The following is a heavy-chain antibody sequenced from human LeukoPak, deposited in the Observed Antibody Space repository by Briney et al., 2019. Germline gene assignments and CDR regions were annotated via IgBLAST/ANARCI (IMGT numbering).Heavy chain of an antibody. V-gene: IGHV3-23*01. D-gene: IGHD3-22*01. CDR1: GFTFSSYA. J-gene: IGHJ4*02. CDR3: ASYDSSGYYSGLIDY. CDR2: ISGSGGST. Sequence: GGSLRLSCAASGFTFSSYAMSWVRQAPGKGLEWVSAISGSGGSTYYADSVKGRFTISRDNSKNMLYLQMNSLRAEDTAVYYCASYDSSGYYSGLIDYWGQGTLVTVSS.